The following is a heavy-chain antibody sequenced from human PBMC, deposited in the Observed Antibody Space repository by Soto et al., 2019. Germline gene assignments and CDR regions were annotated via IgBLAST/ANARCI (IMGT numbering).Heavy chain of an antibody. Sequence: SETLSLTCTVSGGSISSSSYYWGWIRQPPGKGLEWIGSIYYSGSTYYNPSLKSRVTISVDTSKNQFSLKLSSVTAADTAVYSCARNGCRSSPFDFWGQGTLDTVSS. CDR3: ARNGCRSSPFDF. J-gene: IGHJ4*02. CDR1: GGSISSSSYY. CDR2: IYYSGST. D-gene: IGHD6-6*01. V-gene: IGHV4-39*01.